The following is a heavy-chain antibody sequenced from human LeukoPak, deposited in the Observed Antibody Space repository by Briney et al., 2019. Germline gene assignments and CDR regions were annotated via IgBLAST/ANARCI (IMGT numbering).Heavy chain of an antibody. CDR1: GYTFTTYG. J-gene: IGHJ4*02. CDR3: ARHYGGTFFDY. V-gene: IGHV1-18*01. Sequence: GASVKVSCKACGYTFTTYGISWVRQAPGQGLEWMGWISAYSGSTNYAQNLQGRVTMTTDTSTSTAYMELRSLRSDDTAVYYCARHYGGTFFDYWGQGTLVPVSS. D-gene: IGHD4-23*01. CDR2: ISAYSGST.